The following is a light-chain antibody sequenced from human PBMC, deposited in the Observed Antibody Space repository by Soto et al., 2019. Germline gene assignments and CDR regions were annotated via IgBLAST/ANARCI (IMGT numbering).Light chain of an antibody. CDR1: SSDVGGYNY. CDR2: DVN. J-gene: IGLJ1*01. Sequence: LNQPASVSGSPGQSIAISCTGTSSDVGGYNYVSWYQQHPGKAPKLMIYDVNNRPSGVSNRFSGSKSGNTASLTISGLQAEDEADYYCCSYTTSSTYVFGTGTKATVL. CDR3: CSYTTSSTYV. V-gene: IGLV2-14*03.